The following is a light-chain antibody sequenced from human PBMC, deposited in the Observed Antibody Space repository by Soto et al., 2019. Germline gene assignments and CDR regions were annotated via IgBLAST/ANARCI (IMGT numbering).Light chain of an antibody. V-gene: IGKV1-33*01. CDR1: LDIITL. CDR3: QQYENLAIT. J-gene: IGKJ5*01. Sequence: DLQMTQSPSSLSASVGDRVTITCQASLDIITLLNWYQEKPGQTPKLLIFDASNLEVGFPSRISGGGSGTHFTLTVTSLQPEDVGTYYCQQYENLAITVGQGTRLEIK. CDR2: DAS.